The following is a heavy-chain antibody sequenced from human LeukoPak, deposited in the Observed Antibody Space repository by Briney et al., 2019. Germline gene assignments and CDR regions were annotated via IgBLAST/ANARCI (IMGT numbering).Heavy chain of an antibody. CDR1: GYTFTRHY. J-gene: IGHJ5*02. CDR3: ARAPLVPAATKVRFDP. V-gene: IGHV1-2*06. Sequence: ASVKVSCKASGYTFTRHYMHWVRQAPGHRLECMGRIIPNSGGTKYAQKFQGRVTMTRDTSISTAYMELSRLRSDDTAVYYCARAPLVPAATKVRFDPWGQGTLVTVSS. CDR2: IIPNSGGT. D-gene: IGHD2-2*01.